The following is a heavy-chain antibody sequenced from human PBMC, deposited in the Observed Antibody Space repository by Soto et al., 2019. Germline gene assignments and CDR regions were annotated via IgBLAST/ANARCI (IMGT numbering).Heavy chain of an antibody. D-gene: IGHD1-26*01. CDR3: ARGSSNVGAKRGNWFDP. J-gene: IGHJ5*02. CDR2: IYHSGST. V-gene: IGHV4-30-2*01. Sequence: TLSLTCAVSGGSISSGGYSWSWIRQPPGKGLEWIGYIYHSGSTYYNPSLKSRVTISVXXXXXXXXXXXXXXXXXXXXXXXCARGSSNVGAKRGNWFDPWGQGTLVTVSS. CDR1: GGSISSGGYS.